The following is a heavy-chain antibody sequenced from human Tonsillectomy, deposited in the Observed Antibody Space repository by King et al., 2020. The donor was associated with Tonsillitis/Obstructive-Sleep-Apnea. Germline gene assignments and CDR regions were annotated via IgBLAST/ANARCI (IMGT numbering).Heavy chain of an antibody. CDR1: GFTFSSYS. J-gene: IGHJ6*03. CDR2: ISSSSSYI. Sequence: DVQLVQSRGGLVKPGGSLRLSCAASGFTFSSYSMNWVRQAPGKGLEWVSSISSSSSYIYYADSVKGRFTISRDNAKNSLYLQMNSLRAEDTAVYYCARDPYYYDSSGYYYYYYYMDVWGKGTTVTVSS. CDR3: ARDPYYYDSSGYYYYYYYMDV. D-gene: IGHD3-22*01. V-gene: IGHV3-21*01.